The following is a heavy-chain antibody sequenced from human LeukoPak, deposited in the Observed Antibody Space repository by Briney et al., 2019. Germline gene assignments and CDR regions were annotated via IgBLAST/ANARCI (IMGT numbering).Heavy chain of an antibody. D-gene: IGHD5-12*01. CDR2: ISSSGSTI. CDR1: GFTFSDYY. Sequence: GGSLRLSCAASGFTFSDYYMSWIRQAPGKGLEWVSYISSSGSTIYYADSVKGRFTISRDNAKNSLYLQMNSLRAEDTAVYYCARSSSPLRRPIDYWGQGTLVTVSS. V-gene: IGHV3-11*01. CDR3: ARSSSPLRRPIDY. J-gene: IGHJ4*02.